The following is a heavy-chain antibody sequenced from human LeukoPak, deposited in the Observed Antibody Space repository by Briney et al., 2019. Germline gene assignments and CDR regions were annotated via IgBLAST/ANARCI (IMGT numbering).Heavy chain of an antibody. CDR1: GFTFSIYS. V-gene: IGHV3-21*01. D-gene: IGHD2-2*01. J-gene: IGHJ5*02. CDR3: ARGGIVVPAPRFDP. Sequence: NPGGSLRLSCAASGFTFSIYSMNWVRQAPGKGLEWVSSISSSSSYIYYADSVKGRFTISRDNAKNSLYLQMNSLRAEDTAVYYCARGGIVVPAPRFDPWGQGTLVTVSS. CDR2: ISSSSSYI.